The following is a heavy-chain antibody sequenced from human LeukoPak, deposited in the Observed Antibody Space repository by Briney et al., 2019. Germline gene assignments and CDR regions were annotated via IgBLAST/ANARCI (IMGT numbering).Heavy chain of an antibody. J-gene: IGHJ4*02. CDR3: ARQGIAAVALDY. V-gene: IGHV3-74*01. Sequence: PGGSLRLSCAASGFTFSNYWMHWVRQAPGKGLVWVSRINTDGSRITYADSVKGRFTISRDNAMNTVYLQMNSLRAEDTAVYYCARQGIAAVALDYWGQGTLVTVSS. CDR1: GFTFSNYW. D-gene: IGHD6-13*01. CDR2: INTDGSRI.